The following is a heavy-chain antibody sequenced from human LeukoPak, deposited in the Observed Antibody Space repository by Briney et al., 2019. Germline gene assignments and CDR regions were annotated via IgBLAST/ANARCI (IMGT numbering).Heavy chain of an antibody. CDR3: ASFRGVSYRRTHIDY. J-gene: IGHJ4*02. D-gene: IGHD3-16*02. CDR1: GGSISSYY. V-gene: IGHV4-59*12. CDR2: IYYSGST. Sequence: PSETLSLTCTVSGGSISSYYWSWIRQPPGKGLEWIGYIYYSGSTNYNPSLKSRVTISVDTSKNQFSLKLSSVTAADTAVYYCASFRGVSYRRTHIDYWGQGTLVTVSS.